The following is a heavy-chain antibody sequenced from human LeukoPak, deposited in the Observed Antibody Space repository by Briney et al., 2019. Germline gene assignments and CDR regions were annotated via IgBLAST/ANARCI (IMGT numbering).Heavy chain of an antibody. CDR2: IYHSVST. D-gene: IGHD6-19*01. CDR1: GYSISSGYY. Sequence: SETLSLTCTVSGYSISSGYYWGWIRQPPGKGLEWIGSIYHSVSTYYNPSLKSRVTISVDTSKNQFSLKLSSVTAADTAVYYCARDFSGWAYYYYYYMDVWGKGTTVTVSS. V-gene: IGHV4-38-2*02. CDR3: ARDFSGWAYYYYYYMDV. J-gene: IGHJ6*03.